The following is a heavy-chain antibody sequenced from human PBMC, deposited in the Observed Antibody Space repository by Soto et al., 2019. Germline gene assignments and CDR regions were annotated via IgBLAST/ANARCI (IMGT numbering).Heavy chain of an antibody. CDR2: IHPGDSDT. V-gene: IGHV5-51*01. Sequence: PGESLKISCEASGYSFTSYWIGWVRQMPGKGLEWMGIIHPGDSDTKYSPSFQGQVTISVDKSITTAYLQWSSLKASDTAMYYCARTPGPGVAASLGYYYFSGMDVWGQGTTVTVSS. CDR1: GYSFTSYW. J-gene: IGHJ6*02. CDR3: ARTPGPGVAASLGYYYFSGMDV. D-gene: IGHD2-15*01.